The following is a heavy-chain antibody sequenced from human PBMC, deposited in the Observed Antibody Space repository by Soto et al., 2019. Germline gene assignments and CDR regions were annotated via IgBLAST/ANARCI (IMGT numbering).Heavy chain of an antibody. V-gene: IGHV4-39*01. CDR2: IYYSGST. D-gene: IGHD5-18*01. CDR1: GGSISSSSYY. Sequence: QLQLQESGPGLVKPSETLSLTCTVSGGSISSSSYYWGWIRQPPGKGLEWIGTIYYSGSTYYNPSLKSRVTISVDTSKNQFSLKLSSVTAADTAMYYCARPGYVARGAFDIWGQGTVVTVSS. J-gene: IGHJ3*02. CDR3: ARPGYVARGAFDI.